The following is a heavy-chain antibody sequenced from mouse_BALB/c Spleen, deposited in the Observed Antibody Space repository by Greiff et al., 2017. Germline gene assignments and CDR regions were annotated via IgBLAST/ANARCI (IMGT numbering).Heavy chain of an antibody. CDR1: GFIFSGYP. V-gene: IGHV5-12-2*01. CDR2: ISNGGGST. J-gene: IGHJ2*01. CDR3: ARTVYYFDY. Sequence: VGSGGGLFHLGGSRNSSCPPLGFIFSGYPCSWVRQTPEKRLEWVAYISNGGGSTYYPDTVKGRFTISRDNAKNTLYLQMSSLKSEDTAMYYCARTVYYFDYWGQGTTLTVSS.